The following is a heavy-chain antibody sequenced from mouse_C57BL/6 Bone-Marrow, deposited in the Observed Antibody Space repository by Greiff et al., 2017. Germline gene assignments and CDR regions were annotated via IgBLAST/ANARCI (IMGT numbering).Heavy chain of an antibody. CDR2: IRSKSNNYAT. V-gene: IGHV10-1*01. J-gene: IGHJ3*01. CDR3: VRGYYGSSPSWFAY. D-gene: IGHD1-1*01. Sequence: EVQLQESGGGLVQPKGSLKLSCAASGFSFNTYAMNWVRQAPGKGLEWVARIRSKSNNYATYYADSVKDRFTISRDDSESMLYLQMNNLKTEDTAMYYCVRGYYGSSPSWFAYWGQGTLVTVSA. CDR1: GFSFNTYA.